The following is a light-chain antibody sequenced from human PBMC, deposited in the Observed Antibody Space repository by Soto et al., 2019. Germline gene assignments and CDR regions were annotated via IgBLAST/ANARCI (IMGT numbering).Light chain of an antibody. Sequence: QSAVTQPPSASGTPGQRVTISCSGSSSNIGSNFVNWYQQLPGTAPKLLIYRSNQRPSGVTDRFSGSKSGTSASLAVSGLQSEDEADYYCAAWDDSLNVVLFGGGTKLTVL. CDR3: AAWDDSLNVVL. V-gene: IGLV1-44*01. CDR1: SSNIGSNF. J-gene: IGLJ2*01. CDR2: RSN.